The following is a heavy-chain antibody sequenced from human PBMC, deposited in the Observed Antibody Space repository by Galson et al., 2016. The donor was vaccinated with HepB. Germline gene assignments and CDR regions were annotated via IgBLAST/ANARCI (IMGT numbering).Heavy chain of an antibody. D-gene: IGHD3-16*01. J-gene: IGHJ4*02. CDR1: GGTFSSYI. Sequence: SVKVSCKASGGTFSSYIISWVRQAPGQGLEWMGEFITVLGTTNYAQKFQGRITITADESTSTVYMDLTGLTSEDTAVYYCTNDRGQYYALWGQGTLVTVSS. V-gene: IGHV1-69*13. CDR3: TNDRGQYYAL. CDR2: FITVLGTT.